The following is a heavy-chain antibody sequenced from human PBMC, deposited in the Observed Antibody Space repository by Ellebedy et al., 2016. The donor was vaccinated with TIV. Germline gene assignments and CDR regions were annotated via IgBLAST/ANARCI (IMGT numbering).Heavy chain of an antibody. Sequence: AASVKVSCKASGYTFTSYGISWVRQAPGQGLEWMGWISTYNGITNYAQKLQGRVTITTDTSTSTADMELSSLRSEDTAVYYCARDVGDGYNSHSDYWGPGTLVTVSS. V-gene: IGHV1-18*01. J-gene: IGHJ4*02. CDR1: GYTFTSYG. CDR2: ISTYNGIT. D-gene: IGHD5-24*01. CDR3: ARDVGDGYNSHSDY.